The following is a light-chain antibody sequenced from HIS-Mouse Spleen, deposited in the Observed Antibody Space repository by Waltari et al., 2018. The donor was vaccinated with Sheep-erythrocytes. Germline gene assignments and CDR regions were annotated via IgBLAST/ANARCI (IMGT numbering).Light chain of an antibody. CDR1: GSNIGAGYD. V-gene: IGLV1-40*01. Sequence: QSVLTQPPSVSGAPGQRVTISCTGSGSNIGAGYDVNWYQQLPGTAPKLLIYGNSNRPSGVPDRFSGSKSGTSASLAITGLQAEDEADYYCQSYDSSLSGSVFGGGTKLTVL. CDR2: GNS. J-gene: IGLJ2*01. CDR3: QSYDSSLSGSV.